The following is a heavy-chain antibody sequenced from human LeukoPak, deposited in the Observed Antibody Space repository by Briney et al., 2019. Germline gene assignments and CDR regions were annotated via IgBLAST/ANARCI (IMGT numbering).Heavy chain of an antibody. CDR3: ARGIAVAGRTTTTPLDY. CDR1: GFTFSSYW. CDR2: INSDGSST. D-gene: IGHD6-19*01. J-gene: IGHJ4*02. Sequence: GSLRLSCAASGFTFSSYWMHWVRQAPGKGLVWVSRINSDGSSTSYADSVKGRFTISRDNAKNTLYLQMNSLRAEDTAVYYCARGIAVAGRTTTTPLDYWGQGTLVTVSS. V-gene: IGHV3-74*01.